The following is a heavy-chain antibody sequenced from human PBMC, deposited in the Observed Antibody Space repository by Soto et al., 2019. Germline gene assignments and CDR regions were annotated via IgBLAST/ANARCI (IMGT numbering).Heavy chain of an antibody. V-gene: IGHV1-8*01. Sequence: GASVKVSCKASGYTFSDFDINWLRQASGQGPEWMGWMNAKSGDTFFAQRFQGKFNMTWDTSLSTAYMEVGSLTSDDTAMYYCARGNPFNYAGFDVWGQGTTVTVSS. J-gene: IGHJ6*02. D-gene: IGHD3-16*01. CDR1: GYTFSDFD. CDR3: ARGNPFNYAGFDV. CDR2: MNAKSGDT.